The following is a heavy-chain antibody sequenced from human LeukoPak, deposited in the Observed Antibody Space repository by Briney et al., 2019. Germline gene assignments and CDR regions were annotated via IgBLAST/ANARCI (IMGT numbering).Heavy chain of an antibody. CDR2: INHSGST. D-gene: IGHD5-18*01. J-gene: IGHJ4*02. CDR1: GGSISSYY. Sequence: SETLSLTCTVSGGSISSYYWSWIRQPPGKGLEWIGEINHSGSTNYNPSLKSRVTISVDTSKNQFSLKLSSVTAADTAVYYCARSRKYSYGFDYWGQGTLVTVSS. V-gene: IGHV4-34*01. CDR3: ARSRKYSYGFDY.